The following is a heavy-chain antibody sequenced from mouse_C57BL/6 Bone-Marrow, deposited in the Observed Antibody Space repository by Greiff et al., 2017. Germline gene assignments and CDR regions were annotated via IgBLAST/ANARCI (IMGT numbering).Heavy chain of an antibody. CDR3: VPHSTRTGAMAY. D-gene: IGHD2-5*01. CDR1: GFSLTSYG. J-gene: IGHJ4*01. CDR2: IWRGGST. Sequence: QVQLKESGPGLVQPSQRLSITCTVSGFSLTSYGVHWVRQSPGKGLEWLGVIWRGGSTDYNAAFMSRLSINEDNSKSHVFFRMNSLQADDTALYYCVPHSTRTGAMAYWGQGTLVTVSS. V-gene: IGHV2-5*01.